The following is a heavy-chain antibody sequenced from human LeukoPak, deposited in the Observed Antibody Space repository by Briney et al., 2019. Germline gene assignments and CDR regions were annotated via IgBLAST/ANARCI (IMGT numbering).Heavy chain of an antibody. D-gene: IGHD3-10*01. V-gene: IGHV5-51*01. CDR1: GYSFTSYW. CDR2: IYPGDSDT. J-gene: IGHJ3*02. CDR3: ARRYYGRAMAPAGFDAFDI. Sequence: KAGESLKISCKGSGYSFTSYWIGWVRQMPGKGLEWMGIIYPGDSDTRYSPSFQGQVTISADKSISTAYLQWSSLKASDTAMYYCARRYYGRAMAPAGFDAFDIWGQGTMVTVSS.